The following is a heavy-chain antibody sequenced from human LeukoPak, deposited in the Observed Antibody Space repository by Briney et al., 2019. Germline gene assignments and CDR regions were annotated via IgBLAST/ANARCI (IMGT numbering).Heavy chain of an antibody. CDR3: AKDHEWLVPSNFDY. V-gene: IGHV3-23*01. D-gene: IGHD6-19*01. Sequence: PGGSLRLSCAASGFTFSSYAISWVRQAPGKGLEWVSAISGSGGSTSYADSVKGRFTISRDNSKNTLYLQMNSLRAEETAVYYCAKDHEWLVPSNFDYWGQGTLVTVSS. J-gene: IGHJ4*02. CDR2: ISGSGGST. CDR1: GFTFSSYA.